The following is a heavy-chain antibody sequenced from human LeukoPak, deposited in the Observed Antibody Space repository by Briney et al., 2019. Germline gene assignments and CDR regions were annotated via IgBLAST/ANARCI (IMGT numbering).Heavy chain of an antibody. CDR1: GITFSSYF. CDR3: VRRGYCTDGVCYGMDY. J-gene: IGHJ4*02. Sequence: GGSLRLSCAASGITFSSYFMHWVRQAPGEGLVWVSRINSDGIRTNYADSVKGRFTISRDNAKNTLYLQMNSLRAEDTAVYYCVRRGYCTDGVCYGMDYWGQGTLVTVSS. CDR2: INSDGIRT. V-gene: IGHV3-74*01. D-gene: IGHD2-8*01.